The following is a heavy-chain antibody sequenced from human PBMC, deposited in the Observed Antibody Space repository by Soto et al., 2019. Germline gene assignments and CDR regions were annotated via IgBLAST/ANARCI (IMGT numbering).Heavy chain of an antibody. J-gene: IGHJ5*02. CDR3: ARDQLAGNWFDP. Sequence: QLQLQESGSGLVRPSQTLSLTCAVSGGSISSGGYSWNWIRQPPGKGLEWIGYIYHSGSTLYNPSLKSRVXXXVXXSKHQFSLKLSSVTAADTAVYYCARDQLAGNWFDPWGQGTLVTVSS. D-gene: IGHD1-1*01. V-gene: IGHV4-30-2*01. CDR1: GGSISSGGYS. CDR2: IYHSGST.